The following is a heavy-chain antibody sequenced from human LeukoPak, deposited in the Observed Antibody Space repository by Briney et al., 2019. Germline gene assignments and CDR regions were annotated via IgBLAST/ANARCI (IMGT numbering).Heavy chain of an antibody. J-gene: IGHJ2*01. D-gene: IGHD6-19*01. CDR1: GFTFGSSP. V-gene: IGHV3-23*01. CDR2: ISVGGDYI. Sequence: PGGSLRLSCAASGFTFGSSPMSWVRQAPGKGLEWVSSISVGGDYIYYADSVKGRFTTSRDNSKRTLYLQMYSLRAEDTAVYYCAKIAVSGLWYFDLWGRGTLVTVSS. CDR3: AKIAVSGLWYFDL.